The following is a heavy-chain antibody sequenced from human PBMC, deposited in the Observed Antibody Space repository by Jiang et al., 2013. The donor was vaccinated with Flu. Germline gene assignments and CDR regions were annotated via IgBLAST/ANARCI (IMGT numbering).Heavy chain of an antibody. CDR3: AKRPYYYDSSGYSPGY. J-gene: IGHJ4*02. V-gene: IGHV3-23*01. CDR2: SGSGGST. Sequence: SGSGGSTYYADSVKGRVRPISRDNSKNTLYLQMNSLRAEDTAVYYCAKRPYYYDSSGYSPGYWGQGTLVTVSS. D-gene: IGHD3-22*01.